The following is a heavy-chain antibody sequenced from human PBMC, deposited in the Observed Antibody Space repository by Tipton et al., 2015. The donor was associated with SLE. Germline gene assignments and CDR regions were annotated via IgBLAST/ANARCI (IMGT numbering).Heavy chain of an antibody. D-gene: IGHD3-3*01. CDR3: ARVGIFGVVPRGMDV. Sequence: GLVKPSETLSLTCTVSGGSISSSNWWSWVRQPPGKGLEWIGEIYHSGSTNYNPSLKSRVTISVDTSKNQFSLKLSSVTAADTAVYYCARVGIFGVVPRGMDVWGQGTTVTVSS. J-gene: IGHJ6*02. CDR1: GGSISSSNW. CDR2: IYHSGST. V-gene: IGHV4-4*02.